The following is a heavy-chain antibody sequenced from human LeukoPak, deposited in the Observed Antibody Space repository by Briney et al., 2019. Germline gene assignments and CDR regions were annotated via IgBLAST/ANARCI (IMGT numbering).Heavy chain of an antibody. CDR1: GFTFSSYA. D-gene: IGHD6-13*01. J-gene: IGHJ1*01. CDR2: ISYDGSNK. V-gene: IGHV3-30-3*01. Sequence: GGSLRLSCAASGFTFSSYAMHWVRQAPGKGLEWVAVISYDGSNKYYADSVKGRFTISRDNAKNSLSLQMSSLRAEVSAVYYCARSYSSSWYTFQDWGQGTLVTVSS. CDR3: ARSYSSSWYTFQD.